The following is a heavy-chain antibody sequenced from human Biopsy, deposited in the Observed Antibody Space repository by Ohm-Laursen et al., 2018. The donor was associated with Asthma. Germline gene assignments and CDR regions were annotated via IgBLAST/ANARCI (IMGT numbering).Heavy chain of an antibody. CDR2: ISSSSSTI. J-gene: IGHJ4*02. Sequence: SVGLSCTASGFTFGDYCMNWVRQAPGKGLEWVSYISSSSSTIYYADSVKGRFTISRDNAKNSLYLQMNSLRDEDTAVYYCARFKRGYSYGYAGVFDYWGQGTLVTVSS. D-gene: IGHD5-18*01. CDR1: GFTFGDYC. V-gene: IGHV3-48*02. CDR3: ARFKRGYSYGYAGVFDY.